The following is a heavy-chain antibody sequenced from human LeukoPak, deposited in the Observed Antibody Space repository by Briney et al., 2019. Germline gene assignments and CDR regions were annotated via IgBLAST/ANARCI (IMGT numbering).Heavy chain of an antibody. D-gene: IGHD2-21*01. Sequence: GGSLRLSCAASGFTFSSYGMHWVRQAPGKGLEWVAVISYDGSNKYYADSVKGRFTISRDNSKNTLYLQMNSLRAEDTAVYYCARDGEFGIVVVSHYFDYWGQGTLVTVSS. J-gene: IGHJ4*02. CDR2: ISYDGSNK. CDR3: ARDGEFGIVVVSHYFDY. CDR1: GFTFSSYG. V-gene: IGHV3-30*03.